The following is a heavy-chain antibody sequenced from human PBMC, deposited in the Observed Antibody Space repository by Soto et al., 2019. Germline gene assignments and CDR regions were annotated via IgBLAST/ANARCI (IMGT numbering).Heavy chain of an antibody. V-gene: IGHV3-15*07. CDR2: IKSKTDGGTT. J-gene: IGHJ4*02. Sequence: RGSLRLSCAASGFTFSNALRNWVCQGPGKGLEWVGRIKSKTDGGTTDYAAPVKGRFTISRDDSKNTLYLQMNSLKTEDTAVYYCTTGHCSGVSCYSGYFDFWGQGNLVTVS. D-gene: IGHD2-15*01. CDR1: GFTFSNAL. CDR3: TTGHCSGVSCYSGYFDF.